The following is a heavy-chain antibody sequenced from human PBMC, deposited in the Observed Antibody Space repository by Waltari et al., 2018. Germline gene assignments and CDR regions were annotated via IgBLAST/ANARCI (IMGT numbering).Heavy chain of an antibody. J-gene: IGHJ4*02. CDR1: GGSISSYY. Sequence: QVQLQESGPGLVKPSETLSLTCTVSGGSISSYYWSWIRQPAGKGLEWIGRIYTSGSTNYTPSLKSRVTMSVDTSKNQFSLKLSSVTAADTAVYYCARDGYSSSWPRFDYWGQGTLVTVSS. D-gene: IGHD6-13*01. CDR2: IYTSGST. CDR3: ARDGYSSSWPRFDY. V-gene: IGHV4-4*07.